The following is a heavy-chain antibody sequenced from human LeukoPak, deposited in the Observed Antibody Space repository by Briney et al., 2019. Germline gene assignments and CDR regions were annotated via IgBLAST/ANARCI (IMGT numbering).Heavy chain of an antibody. CDR2: INHSGST. CDR1: GGSISSYY. D-gene: IGHD3-22*01. J-gene: IGHJ4*02. V-gene: IGHV4-34*01. CDR3: AHTYYYDSSGYDY. Sequence: SETLSLTCTVSGGSISSYYWSWIRQPPGKGLEWIGEINHSGSTNYNPSLKSRVTISVDTSKNQFSLKLSSVTAADTAVYYCAHTYYYDSSGYDYWGQGTLVTVSS.